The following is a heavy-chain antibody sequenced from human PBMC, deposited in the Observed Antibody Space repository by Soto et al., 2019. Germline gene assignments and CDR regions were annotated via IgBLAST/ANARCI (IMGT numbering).Heavy chain of an antibody. Sequence: SETLSLTCAVYGGSFSGYYWSWIRQPPGKGLEWIGEINHSGSTNYNPSLKSRVTISVDTSKNQFSLKLSSVTAADTAVYYCARVPRHYDSSVYYARRRTPFDYWGQGTLVTVSS. CDR3: ARVPRHYDSSVYYARRRTPFDY. CDR2: INHSGST. D-gene: IGHD3-22*01. CDR1: GGSFSGYY. J-gene: IGHJ4*02. V-gene: IGHV4-34*01.